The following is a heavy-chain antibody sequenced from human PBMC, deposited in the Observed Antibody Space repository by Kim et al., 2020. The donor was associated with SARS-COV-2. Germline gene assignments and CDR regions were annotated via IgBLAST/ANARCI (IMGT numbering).Heavy chain of an antibody. J-gene: IGHJ4*02. D-gene: IGHD4-4*01. CDR3: ARGWQYSFDQ. CDR1: GFTFRSWS. CDR2: IRSHGGAI. Sequence: GGSLRLSCAASGFTFRSWSMNWVRQAPGKGLEWVSYIRSHGGAIFYADPVKGRFTISRDDAKNLLYLQMNTLRGEDTAVYYCARGWQYSFDQWGQGILVTVSS. V-gene: IGHV3-48*01.